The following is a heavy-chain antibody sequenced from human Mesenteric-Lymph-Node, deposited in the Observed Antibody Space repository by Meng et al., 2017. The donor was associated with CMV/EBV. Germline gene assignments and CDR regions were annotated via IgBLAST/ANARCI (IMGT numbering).Heavy chain of an antibody. Sequence: SVKVSCKASGGTFGSYAITWVRQAPGQGLEWMGGIVPILDIANYAQKFQGRVTIAADKSTTTAYMELSSLRSEDTAVYYCARGGHPPYQLLPFDYWGQGTLVIVSS. CDR3: ARGGHPPYQLLPFDY. CDR1: GGTFGSYA. V-gene: IGHV1-69*10. J-gene: IGHJ4*02. CDR2: IVPILDIA. D-gene: IGHD2-2*01.